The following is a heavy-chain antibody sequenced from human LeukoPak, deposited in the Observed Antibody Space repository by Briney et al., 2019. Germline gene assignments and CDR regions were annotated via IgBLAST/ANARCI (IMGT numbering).Heavy chain of an antibody. CDR2: VYRSGTT. CDR1: GYSISSGYY. J-gene: IGHJ3*02. D-gene: IGHD6-25*01. Sequence: PSETLSLTCAVSGYSISSGYYWGWIRQPPGKGLEWIGSVYRSGTTYYNPSLKSRVTISMDTSTNQFSLKLSSVTAADTAVYYCARMSGNAFGIWGQGTMVTVSS. CDR3: ARMSGNAFGI. V-gene: IGHV4-38-2*01.